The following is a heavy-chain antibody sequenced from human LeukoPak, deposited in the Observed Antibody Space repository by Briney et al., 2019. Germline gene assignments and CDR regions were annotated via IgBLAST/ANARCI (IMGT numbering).Heavy chain of an antibody. J-gene: IGHJ2*01. CDR1: GFTFSSYW. Sequence: GGSLRLSCAASGFTFSSYWMGWVRQAPGKGLEWVANIKQDGSEKYYVDSVKGRFTISRDNAKNSLYLQMNSLRAEDTAVYYCARVGAGKRSVWYFDLWGRGTLVTVSS. CDR3: ARVGAGKRSVWYFDL. D-gene: IGHD3-16*01. CDR2: IKQDGSEK. V-gene: IGHV3-7*01.